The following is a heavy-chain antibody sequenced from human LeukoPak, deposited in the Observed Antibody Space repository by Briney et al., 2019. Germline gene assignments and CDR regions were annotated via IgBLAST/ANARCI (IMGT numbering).Heavy chain of an antibody. D-gene: IGHD3-3*01. CDR3: AKMEGQRLYDYCMDV. CDR1: GFAFSNFA. CDR2: MSGSGYYT. V-gene: IGHV3-23*01. J-gene: IGHJ6*03. Sequence: PGGSLRLSCAASGFAFSNFAMSWVRQAPGKGLEWVSAMSGSGYYTYYVESVKGRFTISRVNSKNTLYLHMNSLRADDTAVYYCAKMEGQRLYDYCMDVWGRGTTVTVSS.